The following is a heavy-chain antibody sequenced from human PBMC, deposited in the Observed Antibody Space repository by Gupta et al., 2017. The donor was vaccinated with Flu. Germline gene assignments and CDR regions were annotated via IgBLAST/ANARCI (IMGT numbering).Heavy chain of an antibody. Sequence: QVQLQESGPGLVKPSETLSLTCTVSGGSISSYYWSWIRQPPGKGLEWIGYIYYSGSTTYNPSLKSRVTISVDTSKNQFSLKLSSVTAADTAVYYCATRGYSYGFKYYYGMDVWGQGTTVTVSS. CDR1: GGSISSYY. D-gene: IGHD5-18*01. J-gene: IGHJ6*02. CDR2: IYYSGST. CDR3: ATRGYSYGFKYYYGMDV. V-gene: IGHV4-59*01.